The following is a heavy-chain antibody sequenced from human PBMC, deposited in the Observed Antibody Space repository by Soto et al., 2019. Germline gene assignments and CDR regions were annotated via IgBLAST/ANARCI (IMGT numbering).Heavy chain of an antibody. CDR1: VSTFANYG. V-gene: IGHV1-18*01. CDR2: VFPNTGAT. J-gene: IGHJ4*02. Sequence: VASVKVSCKASVSTFANYGISWVRQAPGQGLEWVGWVFPNTGATNYAQKFQDRVTMTTDTSTNTAYLELRSLRSDDTAVFYCARDKGEMAKDTFDYWGQGTPVTVSS. D-gene: IGHD5-12*01. CDR3: ARDKGEMAKDTFDY.